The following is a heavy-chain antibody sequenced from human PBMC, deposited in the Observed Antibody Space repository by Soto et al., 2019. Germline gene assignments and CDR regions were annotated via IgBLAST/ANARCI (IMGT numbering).Heavy chain of an antibody. V-gene: IGHV3-21*01. D-gene: IGHD2-2*01. CDR1: GFNFSTHD. Sequence: GGSHRLSSAASGFNFSTHDMHWVRQKTGKGLEWVSSVSASSSYIYYADSVKGRFTISRDNAKTSLFLQMNSLRVEDTAVYYCARAVGSTTCCYSFDTWGQGTLVTVSS. J-gene: IGHJ5*02. CDR2: VSASSSYI. CDR3: ARAVGSTTCCYSFDT.